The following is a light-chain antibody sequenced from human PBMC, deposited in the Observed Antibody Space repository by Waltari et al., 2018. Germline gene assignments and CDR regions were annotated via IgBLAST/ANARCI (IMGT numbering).Light chain of an antibody. CDR3: NSYTRANTRV. Sequence: QSALTQPASVSGSPGQSITISCTGTSSDVGAYNYVSWYQQYPGKAPNLMIFDVSNRPSGVSNRFSGSKSGNTASLTISGLQAEDEADYYCNSYTRANTRVFGGGTKLTVL. CDR2: DVS. CDR1: SSDVGAYNY. V-gene: IGLV2-14*03. J-gene: IGLJ2*01.